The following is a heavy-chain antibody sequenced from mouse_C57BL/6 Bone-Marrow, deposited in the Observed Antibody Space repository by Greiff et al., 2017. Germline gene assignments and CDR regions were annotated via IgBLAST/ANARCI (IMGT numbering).Heavy chain of an antibody. Sequence: EVQLVESGGDLVKPGGSLKLSCAASGFTFSSYGMSWVRQTPDKRLEWVATISSGGSYTYYPDSVKGRFTISRDNAKNTLYLQMSSLKSKDTAMYDCARKGLENRTVWGQGTTLTVSS. V-gene: IGHV5-6*01. CDR2: ISSGGSYT. CDR3: ARKGLENRTV. CDR1: GFTFSSYG. D-gene: IGHD1-1*01. J-gene: IGHJ2*01.